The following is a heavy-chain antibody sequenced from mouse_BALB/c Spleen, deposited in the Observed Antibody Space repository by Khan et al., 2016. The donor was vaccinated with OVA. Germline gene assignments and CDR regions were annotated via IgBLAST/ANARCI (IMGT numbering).Heavy chain of an antibody. CDR1: GYTFTTYW. D-gene: IGHD1-1*02. Sequence: QVQLKESGAELAKPGASVEMSCKASGYTFTTYWMHWVKQRPGQGLEWIGYIDPSTGYTEYNQKFKDKATLTADKASSTAYMQLSSLTSEDSAVYYCTKRRLYGSFTYWGQGTLVTVSA. V-gene: IGHV1-7*01. CDR3: TKRRLYGSFTY. J-gene: IGHJ3*01. CDR2: IDPSTGYT.